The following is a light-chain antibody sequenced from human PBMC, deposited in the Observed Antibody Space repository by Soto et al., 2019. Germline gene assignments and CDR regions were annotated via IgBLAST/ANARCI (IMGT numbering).Light chain of an antibody. CDR1: SSDVGGYNY. J-gene: IGLJ1*01. Sequence: QSALTQPASVSGSPGPSITISCTGTSSDVGGYNYVSWYQQHPGKAPKLRIYDVSNRPSGVSNRFSGSKSGNTASLTISGLQAEYEADYYCSSYTSSSLYVFGTGTKVTVL. V-gene: IGLV2-14*01. CDR2: DVS. CDR3: SSYTSSSLYV.